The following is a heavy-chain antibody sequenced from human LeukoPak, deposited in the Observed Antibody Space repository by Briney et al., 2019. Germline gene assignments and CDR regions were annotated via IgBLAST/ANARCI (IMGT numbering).Heavy chain of an antibody. J-gene: IGHJ6*02. Sequence: GGSLRLSCELSGFTFRRYAMHWVRQAPGKGLEWLAVISYDGGNEYYADSVKGRFTISRGKSRNTAFLQMDSLRHADTGVYFCARDRYASRSYVMDVWGQGTTVVVSS. CDR2: ISYDGGNE. D-gene: IGHD2-2*01. CDR3: ARDRYASRSYVMDV. CDR1: GFTFRRYA. V-gene: IGHV3-30*04.